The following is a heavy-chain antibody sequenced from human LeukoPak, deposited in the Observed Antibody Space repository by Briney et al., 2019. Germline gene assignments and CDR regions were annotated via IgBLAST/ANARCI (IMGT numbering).Heavy chain of an antibody. CDR1: GYTFTGYY. J-gene: IGHJ4*02. D-gene: IGHD4-17*01. V-gene: IGHV1-2*02. CDR3: ARTLDYGDYGDY. CDR2: INPNSGGT. Sequence: ASVXVSCKASGYTFTGYYMHWVRQAPGQGLEWMGWINPNSGGTNYAQKFQGRVTMNRERSISTAYMELSRLRSDDTAVYYCARTLDYGDYGDYWGQGTLVTVSS.